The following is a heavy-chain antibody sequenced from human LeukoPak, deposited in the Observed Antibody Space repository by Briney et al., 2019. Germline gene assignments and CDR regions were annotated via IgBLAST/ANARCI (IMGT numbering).Heavy chain of an antibody. D-gene: IGHD2-15*01. CDR2: INPDSGGT. V-gene: IGHV1-2*02. Sequence: ASVKVSCKASGYTFTGYYVHWVRQAPGQGLGWMGWINPDSGGTNYAQKFQGRVTMTRDTSISTAYMELNRLRSDDTAVYYCARGWQWWDSWGQGTLVTVSS. CDR3: ARGWQWWDS. J-gene: IGHJ4*02. CDR1: GYTFTGYY.